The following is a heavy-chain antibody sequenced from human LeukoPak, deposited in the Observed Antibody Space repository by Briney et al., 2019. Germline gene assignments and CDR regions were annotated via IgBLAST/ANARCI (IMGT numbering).Heavy chain of an antibody. D-gene: IGHD1-26*01. V-gene: IGHV5-10-1*01. CDR1: GYSFSKYW. CDR2: IDPSDSYI. CDR3: ARHGGTYRPLEW. J-gene: IGHJ4*02. Sequence: GESLKISCTGSGYSFSKYWITWVRQMPGKGLEWMGRIDPSDSYINYSQSFQGHVTMSVDKSISTAYLQWSSLKASDTAIYYCARHGGTYRPLEWWGQGTLVTVSS.